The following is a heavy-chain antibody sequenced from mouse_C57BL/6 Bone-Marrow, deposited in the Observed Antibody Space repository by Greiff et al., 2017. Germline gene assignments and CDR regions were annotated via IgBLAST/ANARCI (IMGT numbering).Heavy chain of an antibody. CDR1: GYTFTSYW. V-gene: IGHV1-7*01. J-gene: IGHJ1*03. CDR2: INPSSGNT. CDR3: ARCLITTVVSWYFAV. D-gene: IGHD1-1*01. Sequence: QVQLQQSGAELAKPGASVKLSCKASGYTFTSYWMHWVKQRPGQGLEWIGYINPSSGNTKYNQKFKDKATLTADKSSSTAYMQLSSLRFEDSAVYYCARCLITTVVSWYFAVWGTGTAVTVSS.